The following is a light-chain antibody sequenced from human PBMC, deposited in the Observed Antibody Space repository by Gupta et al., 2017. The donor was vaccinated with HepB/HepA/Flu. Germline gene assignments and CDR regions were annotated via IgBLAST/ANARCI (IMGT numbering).Light chain of an antibody. CDR2: AAS. V-gene: IGKV1-39*01. CDR1: QNINTY. CDR3: QQSYSTLLT. J-gene: IGKJ4*01. Sequence: DIQMTQSPSSLSASVGDRVSITCRASQNINTYLNWDQQKPGKAPNLLLYAASSLQSGVPSRFSGSGSGTDFTLTISSLQPEDFATYYCQQSYSTLLTFGGGTKVEIK.